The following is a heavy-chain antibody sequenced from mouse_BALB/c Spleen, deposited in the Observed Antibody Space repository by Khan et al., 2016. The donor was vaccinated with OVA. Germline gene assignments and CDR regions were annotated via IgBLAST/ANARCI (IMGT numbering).Heavy chain of an antibody. CDR1: GYSITSDYA. CDR2: ISYSGNT. V-gene: IGHV3-2*02. J-gene: IGHJ2*01. CDR3: ARVYGGDFDY. D-gene: IGHD1-1*01. Sequence: EVQLVESGPGLVKPSQSLSLTCTVTGYSITSDYAWNWIRQFPGNKLEWMGFISYSGNTNYNPSLKSRISITRDTSENQFFLQLNSVTTEDTATYYCARVYGGDFDYWGHGTTLTVSS.